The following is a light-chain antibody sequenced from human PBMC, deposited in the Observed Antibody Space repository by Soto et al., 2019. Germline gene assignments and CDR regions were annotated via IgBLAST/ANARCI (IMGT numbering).Light chain of an antibody. CDR3: QQFSDWPPVT. V-gene: IGKV3D-15*01. CDR1: QSVNNK. CDR2: GPS. J-gene: IGKJ4*01. Sequence: IVMTQSPATLSVSPGDSATLSCRASQSVNNKIAWYQQRPGQAPRLLVYGPSTRATGIPARFSGSGSGTDFTLTIRGLQSEDIAVYYCQQFSDWPPVTFGGGTRLDIK.